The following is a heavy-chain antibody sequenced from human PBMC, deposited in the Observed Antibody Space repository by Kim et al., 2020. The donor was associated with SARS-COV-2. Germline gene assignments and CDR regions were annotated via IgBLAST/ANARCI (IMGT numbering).Heavy chain of an antibody. D-gene: IGHD4-17*01. J-gene: IGHJ4*02. CDR2: IYSDGSTT. Sequence: GGSLRLSCSASGFTITTYWMNWVRQAPGKGLVWVSRIYSDGSTTDYADSVKGRFTISRDNAKNTLYLQMNSLRAEDTAVYYCARRLPTPSGNSFDYWGQGTLGTVSP. CDR1: GFTITTYW. CDR3: ARRLPTPSGNSFDY. V-gene: IGHV3-74*01.